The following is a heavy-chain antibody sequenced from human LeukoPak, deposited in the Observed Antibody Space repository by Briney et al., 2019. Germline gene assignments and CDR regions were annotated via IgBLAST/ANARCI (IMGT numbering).Heavy chain of an antibody. CDR1: GYTFTGYF. CDR3: ARPLDYGDYL. Sequence: ASVRVSCKASGYTFTGYFMNWVRQAPGQGLEWMGWINPNSGGANYAQKFQGRVTMTRDTSISTAYMELSRLRSDDTAVYYCARPLDYGDYLWGQGTLVTVSS. CDR2: INPNSGGA. J-gene: IGHJ5*02. D-gene: IGHD4-17*01. V-gene: IGHV1-2*02.